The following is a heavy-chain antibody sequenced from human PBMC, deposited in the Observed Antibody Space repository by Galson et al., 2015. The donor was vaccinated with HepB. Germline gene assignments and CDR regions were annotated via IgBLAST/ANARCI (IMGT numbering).Heavy chain of an antibody. D-gene: IGHD3-22*01. Sequence: SLRLSCAASGFTFSSYGMHWVRQAPGKGLEWVAFIRYDGSNKYYADSVKGRFTISRDNSKNTLYLQMNSLRAEDTAVYYCAKARYYYDSSGYRPGRPLWYWGQGTLVTVSS. CDR3: AKARYYYDSSGYRPGRPLWY. J-gene: IGHJ4*02. V-gene: IGHV3-30*02. CDR1: GFTFSSYG. CDR2: IRYDGSNK.